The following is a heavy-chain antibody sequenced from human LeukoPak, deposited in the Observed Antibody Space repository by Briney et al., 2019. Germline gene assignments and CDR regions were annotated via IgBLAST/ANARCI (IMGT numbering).Heavy chain of an antibody. V-gene: IGHV4-31*03. J-gene: IGHJ4*02. D-gene: IGHD4-17*01. Sequence: PQTLSLTCTVSGGSISSGGYYWSWIRQHPAKGLEWIGYIYYSGSTYYNPSLKSRVTISVDTSKNQFSLKLSSVTAADTAVYYYARAATVTTVFDYWGQGTLVTVSS. CDR1: GGSISSGGYY. CDR2: IYYSGST. CDR3: ARAATVTTVFDY.